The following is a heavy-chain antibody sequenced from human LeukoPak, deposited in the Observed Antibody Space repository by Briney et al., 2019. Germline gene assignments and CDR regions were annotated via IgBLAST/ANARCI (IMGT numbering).Heavy chain of an antibody. CDR1: GFTFSSYG. Sequence: PGGTLRLSCAASGFTFSSYGMSWVRQAPGKGLEWVANIKQDGSEKYYVDSVKGRFTIARDNAKNTVFLQMDSLRAEGTAVYFCARESVRRISMRARGYFDYWGQGTRVTVSS. CDR3: ARESVRRISMRARGYFDY. CDR2: IKQDGSEK. D-gene: IGHD3-22*01. J-gene: IGHJ4*02. V-gene: IGHV3-7*01.